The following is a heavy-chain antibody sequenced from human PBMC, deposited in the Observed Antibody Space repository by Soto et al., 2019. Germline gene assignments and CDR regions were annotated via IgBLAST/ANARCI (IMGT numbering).Heavy chain of an antibody. J-gene: IGHJ6*02. D-gene: IGHD1-7*01. V-gene: IGHV3-7*03. CDR1: GFTFSSYW. CDR3: ARAGWNYVKTGYHGMDV. CDR2: IKQDGSEK. Sequence: EVQLVESGGGLVQPGGSLRLSCAASGFTFSSYWMSWVRQAPGKGLEWVANIKQDGSEKYYVDSVKGRFTISRDNAKNSLYLQMNSLRAEDTAVYYCARAGWNYVKTGYHGMDVWGQGTTVTVSS.